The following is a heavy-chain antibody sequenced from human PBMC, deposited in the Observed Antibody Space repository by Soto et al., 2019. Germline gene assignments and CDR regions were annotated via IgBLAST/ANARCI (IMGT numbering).Heavy chain of an antibody. D-gene: IGHD5-18*01. CDR1: AGSISNYY. Sequence: QVQLQESGPRLVKPSETLSLTCTVSAGSISNYYWSWIRQPPGKGLEWIGYIYYSGSTNYNPSLKSGVTISVDTSKSQFSLQLTSVTAADTAVYYCARDRGYSYGQFDYWGQGILVTVSS. CDR2: IYYSGST. CDR3: ARDRGYSYGQFDY. V-gene: IGHV4-59*01. J-gene: IGHJ4*02.